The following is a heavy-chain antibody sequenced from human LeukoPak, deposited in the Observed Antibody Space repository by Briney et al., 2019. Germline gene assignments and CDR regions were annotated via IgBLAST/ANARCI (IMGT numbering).Heavy chain of an antibody. CDR3: ARYPPIEGGLYYLDY. D-gene: IGHD3-16*01. Sequence: GESLKTSCKSSAYRFTSYWIGWVRQMPGKGLEWMGIIYPGDSDTRYSPSFQGQVTLSADKSISTAYLQWSSLKASDTAMYYCARYPPIEGGLYYLDYWGQGTLVTVSS. J-gene: IGHJ4*02. CDR2: IYPGDSDT. V-gene: IGHV5-51*01. CDR1: AYRFTSYW.